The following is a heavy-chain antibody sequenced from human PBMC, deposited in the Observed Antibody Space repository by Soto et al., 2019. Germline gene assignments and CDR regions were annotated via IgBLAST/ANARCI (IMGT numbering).Heavy chain of an antibody. CDR2: YTGTT. D-gene: IGHD1-20*01. J-gene: IGHJ4*02. V-gene: IGHV4-59*08. CDR1: GGSISTNY. CDR3: ARHPPSNWNYIDY. Sequence: SETLSLTCTVSGGSISTNYGSWIRQPPGKGLEWIGHYTGTTNYNPSLKSRVSISIDTSKNQFSLRLTSVAAADTAVYFCARHPPSNWNYIDYWGLGTLVTVSS.